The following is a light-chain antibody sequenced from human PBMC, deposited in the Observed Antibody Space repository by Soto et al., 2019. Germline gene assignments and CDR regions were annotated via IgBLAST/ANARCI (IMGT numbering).Light chain of an antibody. CDR3: QQYNGYSRT. Sequence: DIQMTQSPSTLSACVGDRVTITCRASQSISDSLAWYQQKPGKAPDLLISDASSLERGVPSRFSGSGSGTEFTLTISNMQPDDFATYYCQQYNGYSRTFGRGTKVDI. CDR2: DAS. J-gene: IGKJ1*01. CDR1: QSISDS. V-gene: IGKV1-5*01.